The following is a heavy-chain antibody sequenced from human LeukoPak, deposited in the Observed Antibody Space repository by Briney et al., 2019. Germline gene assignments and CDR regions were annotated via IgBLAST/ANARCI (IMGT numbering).Heavy chain of an antibody. J-gene: IGHJ4*02. CDR3: ARDLAYSRLDY. D-gene: IGHD5-18*01. V-gene: IGHV3-7*01. Sequence: GGSLRLSCAVPGLTFSSSWMDWVRQAPGKGLEWVASINPDGNKKYSADSVKGRFTISRDNAENSLYLQMNSLRVGDTAFYYCARDLAYSRLDYWGQGMLVTVSS. CDR2: INPDGNKK. CDR1: GLTFSSSW.